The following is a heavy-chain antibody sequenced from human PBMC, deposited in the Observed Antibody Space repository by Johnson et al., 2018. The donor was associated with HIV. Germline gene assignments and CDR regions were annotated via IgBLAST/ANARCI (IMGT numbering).Heavy chain of an antibody. Sequence: QVQLVESGGGVVQPGRSLRLSCAASGFTFSNYDMDWVRQAPGKVLEWVVGISYDGGKKYYRDSVKGRFTISRDNSNNTLYLQMNSLRTEDSGVYYCAKAYCPGCDAFEIWGQGTMVTVSS. CDR3: AKAYCPGCDAFEI. CDR1: GFTFSNYD. V-gene: IGHV3-30*18. CDR2: ISYDGGKK. D-gene: IGHD2-21*01. J-gene: IGHJ3*02.